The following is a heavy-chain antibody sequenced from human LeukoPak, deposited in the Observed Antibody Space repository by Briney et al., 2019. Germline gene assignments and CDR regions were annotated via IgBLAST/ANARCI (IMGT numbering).Heavy chain of an antibody. CDR3: AKGYYGSGSYPTLDN. Sequence: PREALRLSCTASGFTFSSFAMSWVRQAPGKGLEWVSAMSGSDGRTYYADSVKGRFTISRDNSKNTLYLQMNSLRAEDTAVYYCAKGYYGSGSYPTLDNWGQGTLVTVSS. J-gene: IGHJ4*02. V-gene: IGHV3-23*01. CDR2: MSGSDGRT. D-gene: IGHD3-10*01. CDR1: GFTFSSFA.